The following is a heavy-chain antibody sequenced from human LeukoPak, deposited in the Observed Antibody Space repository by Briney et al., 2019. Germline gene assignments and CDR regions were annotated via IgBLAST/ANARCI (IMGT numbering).Heavy chain of an antibody. V-gene: IGHV1-69*13. CDR2: IIPIFGTA. Sequence: ASVKFSCKASGGTFSSYAISWVRQAPGQGLEWMGRIIPIFGTANYAQKFQGRVTITADESTSTAYMELSSLRSEDTAVYYCARSHLTRAWHYYYYMDVWGKGTTVTVSS. J-gene: IGHJ6*03. D-gene: IGHD1-26*01. CDR3: ARSHLTRAWHYYYYMDV. CDR1: GGTFSSYA.